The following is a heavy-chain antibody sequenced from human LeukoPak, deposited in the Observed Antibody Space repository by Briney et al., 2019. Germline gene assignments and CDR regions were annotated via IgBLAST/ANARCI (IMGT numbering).Heavy chain of an antibody. CDR2: INQDGSEQ. J-gene: IGHJ5*02. CDR1: GFTFSSYW. Sequence: SGGSLRLSCAASGFTFSSYWMSWVRQAPGKGLEWVVNINQDGSEQYYVDSVKGRFTISRDNAKNSLSLQMNSLRAEDTAVYYCARGKTTSGMSAGSWGQGTLVTVSP. CDR3: ARGKTTSGMSAGS. D-gene: IGHD1-1*01. V-gene: IGHV3-7*01.